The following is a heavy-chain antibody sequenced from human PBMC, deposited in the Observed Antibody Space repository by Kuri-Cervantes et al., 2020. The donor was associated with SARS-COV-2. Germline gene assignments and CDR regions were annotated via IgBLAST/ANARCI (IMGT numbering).Heavy chain of an antibody. CDR3: ARHRPTSGYFQH. J-gene: IGHJ1*01. CDR2: INHSGST. CDR1: GGSFSGYY. Sequence: SETLSLTCAVYGGSFSGYYWSWIRQPPGKGLEWIGEINHSGSTNYNPSLKSRVTISVDTPKNQFSLKLSSVTAADTAVYYCARHRPTSGYFQHWGQGTLVTVSS. D-gene: IGHD2-2*01. V-gene: IGHV4-34*01.